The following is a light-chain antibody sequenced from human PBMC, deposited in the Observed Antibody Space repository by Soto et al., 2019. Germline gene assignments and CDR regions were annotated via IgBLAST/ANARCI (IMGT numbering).Light chain of an antibody. CDR3: CSYTNSLFV. CDR1: SSDVGGYNF. J-gene: IGLJ1*01. Sequence: QSVLTQPRSVSGSPGQSVTFFCTGTSSDVGGYNFVSWYQQHPGKAPKLIIYDVTERPSGVPDRFSGSKSGNTASLTISGLQAEDEADYYCCSYTNSLFVFGTGTKVT. V-gene: IGLV2-11*01. CDR2: DVT.